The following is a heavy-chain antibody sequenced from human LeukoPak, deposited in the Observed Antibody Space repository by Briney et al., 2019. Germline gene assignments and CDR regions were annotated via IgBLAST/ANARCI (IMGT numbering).Heavy chain of an antibody. CDR2: TYYRSTWYN. J-gene: IGHJ5*02. CDR3: ARRLTQYDCFDP. V-gene: IGHV6-1*01. Sequence: SQTLSLTCAISGDSVSSNSVTWNWIRQSPSRGLEWLGRTYYRSTWYNDYAVSVRGRITVNPDTSKIQFSLHLNSVTPEDTAVYYCARRLTQYDCFDPWGQGILVTVSS. D-gene: IGHD2-2*01. CDR1: GDSVSSNSVT.